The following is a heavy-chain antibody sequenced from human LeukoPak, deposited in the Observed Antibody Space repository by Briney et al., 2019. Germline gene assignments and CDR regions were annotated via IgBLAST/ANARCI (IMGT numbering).Heavy chain of an antibody. CDR3: ARELRGYYYMDV. J-gene: IGHJ6*03. CDR2: ISSSSSTI. Sequence: PGGSLRLSCAASGFTFSSYSMNWVRQAPGKGLEWVSYISSSSSTIYYADSVKGRFTISRDNAKNSLYLQMNSLRAEDTAVYYCARELRGYYYMDVWGKGTTVTVSS. D-gene: IGHD4-17*01. V-gene: IGHV3-48*01. CDR1: GFTFSSYS.